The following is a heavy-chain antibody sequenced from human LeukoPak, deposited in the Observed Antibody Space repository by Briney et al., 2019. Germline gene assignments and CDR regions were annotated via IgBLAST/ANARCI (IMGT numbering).Heavy chain of an antibody. J-gene: IGHJ4*02. CDR1: GFSFSDYE. V-gene: IGHV3-48*03. Sequence: GGSLRLSCAASGFSFSDYEMNWIRQAPGKGLEWVSFISSSGRKIYYADSVRGRFTISRDSAKNSLSLQMNSLKAEDTAVYYCARDPQAFYYYDSSGYHYFDYWGQGTLVTVSS. CDR3: ARDPQAFYYYDSSGYHYFDY. D-gene: IGHD3-22*01. CDR2: ISSSGRKI.